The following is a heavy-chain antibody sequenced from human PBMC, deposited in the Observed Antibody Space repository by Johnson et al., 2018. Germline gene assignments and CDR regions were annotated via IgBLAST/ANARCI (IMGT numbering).Heavy chain of an antibody. CDR1: GFTFSSYG. D-gene: IGHD5-18*01. V-gene: IGHV3-33*01. CDR3: ARARSWGIQLYYYYYGMDV. CDR2: IWYDGSNK. Sequence: QVQLVESGGGVVQXGRSLRLSCAASGFTFSSYGMHWVRQAPGKGLEWVAVIWYDGSNKYYADSVKGRFTIARDNSKNTLYLQMTSLRAGDTAVYYCARARSWGIQLYYYYYGMDVWGQGTMVTVSS. J-gene: IGHJ6*02.